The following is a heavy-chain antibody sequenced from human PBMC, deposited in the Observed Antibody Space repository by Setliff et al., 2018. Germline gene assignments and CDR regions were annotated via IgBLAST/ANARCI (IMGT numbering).Heavy chain of an antibody. J-gene: IGHJ5*02. CDR2: IYQNGIT. Sequence: SETLSLTCSVSGASISTTYYYWDWIRQSPEKGLEWIGTIYQNGITYYNPSVXXRXTXXXXXXXXXXXXXXXXXXXXXXAXYYCATDGPVLNGDYISWGQGTLVTVSS. V-gene: IGHV4-39*01. D-gene: IGHD2-21*01. CDR1: GASISTTYYY. CDR3: ATDGPVLNGDYIS.